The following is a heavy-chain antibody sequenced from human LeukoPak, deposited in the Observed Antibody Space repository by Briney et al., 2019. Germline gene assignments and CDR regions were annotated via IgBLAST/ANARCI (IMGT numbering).Heavy chain of an antibody. V-gene: IGHV4-59*12. Sequence: SETLSLTCTVSGGSISSYYWNWIRQPPGKGLVWNGYIYHSGSTYYNPSLKSRVTISVDRSKNQFSLKLSSVTAADTAVYYCARAGTISVFDYWGQGTLVTVSS. J-gene: IGHJ4*02. D-gene: IGHD3-3*01. CDR1: GGSISSYY. CDR3: ARAGTISVFDY. CDR2: IYHSGST.